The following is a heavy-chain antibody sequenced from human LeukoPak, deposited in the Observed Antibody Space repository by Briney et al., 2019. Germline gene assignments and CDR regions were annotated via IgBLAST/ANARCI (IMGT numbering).Heavy chain of an antibody. CDR2: IYSSGST. Sequence: SETLSLTCTVSGVSISSGDYYWSWIRQPPGKGLEWIGYIYSSGSTYCNPSLESRVTMSLDTSNNQFSLKLSSVTAADTAVYYCAREGVQLWLRYFDYWGQGTLVTVSS. J-gene: IGHJ4*02. CDR3: AREGVQLWLRYFDY. CDR1: GVSISSGDYY. V-gene: IGHV4-30-4*01. D-gene: IGHD5-18*01.